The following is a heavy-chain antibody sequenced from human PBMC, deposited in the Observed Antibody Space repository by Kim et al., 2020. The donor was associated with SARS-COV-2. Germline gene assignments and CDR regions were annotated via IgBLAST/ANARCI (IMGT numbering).Heavy chain of an antibody. D-gene: IGHD6-13*01. CDR2: ITGSGDTT. J-gene: IGHJ6*02. V-gene: IGHV3-23*01. CDR3: AKGANRWYGYHYGMDV. Sequence: GGSLRLSCAASGFTFSSYAMSWVRQAPGKGLEWVSAITGSGDTTYYADSVKGRFTISRDNAKNTLYLQMSSLRAEDTAMYYCAKGANRWYGYHYGMDVWGQGTTVTVSS. CDR1: GFTFSSYA.